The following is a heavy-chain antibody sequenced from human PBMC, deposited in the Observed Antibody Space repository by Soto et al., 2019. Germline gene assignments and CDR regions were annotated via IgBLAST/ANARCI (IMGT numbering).Heavy chain of an antibody. D-gene: IGHD4-17*01. Sequence: QVQLVQSGAEVKKPGASVKVSCKASGYTFTNDGISWVRQAPGQGLGWVGWISAYNGNTNYAQKLQDRVTMTTDTSTITVYMELRSLRSDDTATYYCARLTDYGDYEYFDYWGQGTLVTVSS. CDR1: GYTFTNDG. J-gene: IGHJ4*02. CDR3: ARLTDYGDYEYFDY. V-gene: IGHV1-18*01. CDR2: ISAYNGNT.